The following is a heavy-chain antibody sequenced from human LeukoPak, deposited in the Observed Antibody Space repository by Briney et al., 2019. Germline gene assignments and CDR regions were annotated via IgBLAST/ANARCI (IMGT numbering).Heavy chain of an antibody. D-gene: IGHD6-6*01. Sequence: GASVKVSCKASGYTFTSYDINWVRQATGQGLEWMGWMNPNSGNTGYAQKFQGRVTMTRNTSISTAYMELRSLRSDDTAVYYCARDPFIAAPNLPYYYYYYMDVWGKGTTVTVSS. CDR1: GYTFTSYD. V-gene: IGHV1-8*01. J-gene: IGHJ6*03. CDR3: ARDPFIAAPNLPYYYYYYMDV. CDR2: MNPNSGNT.